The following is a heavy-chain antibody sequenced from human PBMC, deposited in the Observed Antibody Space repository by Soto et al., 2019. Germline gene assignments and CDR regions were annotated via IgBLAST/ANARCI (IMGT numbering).Heavy chain of an antibody. D-gene: IGHD2-8*01. CDR3: AKEDDAWTNGHFDI. J-gene: IGHJ3*02. CDR2: ISGSGGSA. CDR1: GFSFSSYD. Sequence: GGSLRLSCAASGFSFSSYDMSWVRQAPGKGLEWVSGISGSGGSAYYADSVKGRFTISRDNSKNTLYVQMNSLRAEDTAIYYCAKEDDAWTNGHFDIWGQGTMVTVSS. V-gene: IGHV3-23*01.